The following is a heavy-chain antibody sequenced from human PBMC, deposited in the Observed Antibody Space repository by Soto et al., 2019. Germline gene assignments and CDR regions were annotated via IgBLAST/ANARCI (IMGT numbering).Heavy chain of an antibody. J-gene: IGHJ4*02. CDR1: GFTFSGYW. CDR3: ATESYYHWQY. V-gene: IGHV3-7*01. D-gene: IGHD3-9*01. CDR2: IKQDGSVK. Sequence: EVQLVESGGDLVQPGGSLRLSCAASGFTFSGYWMAWVRQAPGKGLEWVANIKQDGSVKYYVDSLKGRFTISRDNAKNSRYLQMDSRRAEDTAVYFCATESYYHWQYWGQGTLVTVSS.